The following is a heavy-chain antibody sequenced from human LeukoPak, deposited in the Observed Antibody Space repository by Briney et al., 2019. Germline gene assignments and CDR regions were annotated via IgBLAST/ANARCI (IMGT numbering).Heavy chain of an antibody. V-gene: IGHV1-69*13. CDR3: ARDLWYCSSTSCYKGRRSGSFDP. CDR2: IIPIFGTA. J-gene: IGHJ5*02. D-gene: IGHD2-2*02. Sequence: SVEVSCKASGGTFSSYAISWVRQAPGQGLEWMGGIIPIFGTANYAQKFQGRVTITADESTSTAYMELSSLRSEDTAVYYCARDLWYCSSTSCYKGRRSGSFDPWGQGTLVTVSS. CDR1: GGTFSSYA.